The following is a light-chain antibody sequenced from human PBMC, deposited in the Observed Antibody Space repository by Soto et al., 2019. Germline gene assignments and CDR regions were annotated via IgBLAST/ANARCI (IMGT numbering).Light chain of an antibody. CDR2: LNSDGSH. J-gene: IGLJ2*01. CDR1: SGHSTYA. V-gene: IGLV4-69*01. CDR3: QSWDTGIHRV. Sequence: PVLAQSPSASASLGASVKLTCTLSSGHSTYAIAWHQQQPEKGPRYLMKLNSDGSHTKGDGIPERFSGSSSGAERYLSISSLQSEDEADYYCQSWDTGIHRVFGGGTKVTVL.